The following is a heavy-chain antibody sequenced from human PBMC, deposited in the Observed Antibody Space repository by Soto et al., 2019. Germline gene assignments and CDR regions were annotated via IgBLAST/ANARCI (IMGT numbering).Heavy chain of an antibody. D-gene: IGHD2-15*01. CDR1: GFTFSSYG. Sequence: GGSLRLSCAASGFTFSSYGMHWVRQAPGKGLEWVAVISYDGSNKYYADSVKGRFTISRDNSKNTLYLQMNSLRAEDTAVYYCAKDLTVVTDYYYYGMDVWGQGTTVTVSS. CDR2: ISYDGSNK. CDR3: AKDLTVVTDYYYYGMDV. V-gene: IGHV3-30*18. J-gene: IGHJ6*02.